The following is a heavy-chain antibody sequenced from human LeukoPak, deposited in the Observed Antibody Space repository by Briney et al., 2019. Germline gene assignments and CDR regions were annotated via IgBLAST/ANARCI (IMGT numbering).Heavy chain of an antibody. V-gene: IGHV4-61*02. J-gene: IGHJ4*02. CDR1: GGSISSGSFY. CDR3: ARGSGVGAAEIDY. Sequence: PSETLSLTCTVSGGSISSGSFYWSWIRQPAGKGLEWIGRIYISATTNYNPSLKSRVTMSVDTSKNQFSLKLSSVTAADTAVYYCARGSGVGAAEIDYWGQGTLVTVSS. D-gene: IGHD1-26*01. CDR2: IYISATT.